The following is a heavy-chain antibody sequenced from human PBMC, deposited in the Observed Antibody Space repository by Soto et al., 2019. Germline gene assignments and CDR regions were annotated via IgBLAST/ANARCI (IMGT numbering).Heavy chain of an antibody. D-gene: IGHD6-19*01. CDR1: GCNFSSYC. CDR3: AKGPLGAVAGTERYFDS. CDR2: IWYDGSNK. V-gene: IGHV3-33*06. Sequence: GGSMRLSCAAAGCNFSSYCGHWVRQAPGKGLEWVAVIWYDGSNKYYADSVKGRFTISRDNSKNTLYLQMNSLRAEDTAIYYCAKGPLGAVAGTERYFDSWGQGTLVTVSS. J-gene: IGHJ4*02.